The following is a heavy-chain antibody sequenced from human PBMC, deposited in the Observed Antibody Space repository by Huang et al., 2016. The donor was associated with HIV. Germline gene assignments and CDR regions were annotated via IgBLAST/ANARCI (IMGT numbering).Heavy chain of an antibody. V-gene: IGHV4-34*01. CDR2: IKHSGST. D-gene: IGHD3-22*01. CDR3: ARILMYYNSSGYGFDY. Sequence: QVQLQQWGAGLLKPSETLSLTCAVYGGSFSGYYWSWIRQPPGKGLEWIGEIKHSGSTNSNPSLKSRVTIAVDTSKNQFSLKLSSVTAADTAVYYCARILMYYNSSGYGFDYWGQGTLVTVSS. CDR1: GGSFSGYY. J-gene: IGHJ4*02.